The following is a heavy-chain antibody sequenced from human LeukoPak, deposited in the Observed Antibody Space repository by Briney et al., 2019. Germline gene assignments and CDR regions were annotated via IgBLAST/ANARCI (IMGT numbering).Heavy chain of an antibody. D-gene: IGHD2-21*02. CDR2: ISAYNGNT. V-gene: IGHV1-18*01. J-gene: IGHJ6*03. CDR3: AGVTLPVIMDV. Sequence: RRASVKVSCKASGYTFTSYGISWVRQAPGQGLEWMGWISAYNGNTNYAQKLQGRVTMTTDTSTSTAYLELRSLRSDDTAVYYCAGVTLPVIMDVWGKGTTVTVSS. CDR1: GYTFTSYG.